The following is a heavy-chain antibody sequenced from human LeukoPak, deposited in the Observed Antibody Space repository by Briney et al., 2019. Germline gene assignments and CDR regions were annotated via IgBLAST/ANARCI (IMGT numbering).Heavy chain of an antibody. CDR2: IFYSGST. CDR3: ARYNSGWSYFDY. CDR1: GDSISSYY. D-gene: IGHD6-19*01. Sequence: SETLSLTCTVSGDSISSYYWSWIRQPPGKGLDGIGYIFYSGSTNYNPSLKSRVTISVDTSKSQFSLKLSSVTAADTAIYYCARYNSGWSYFDYWGEGTLVTVSS. V-gene: IGHV4-59*01. J-gene: IGHJ4*02.